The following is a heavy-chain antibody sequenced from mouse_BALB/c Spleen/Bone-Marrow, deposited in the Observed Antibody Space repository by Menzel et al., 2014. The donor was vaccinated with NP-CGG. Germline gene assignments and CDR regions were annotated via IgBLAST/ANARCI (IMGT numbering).Heavy chain of an antibody. V-gene: IGHV5-9-3*01. D-gene: IGHD2-10*02. CDR1: GFTFXSYA. Sequence: EVHLVESGGGLVKPGGSLKLSCAASGFTFXSYAMSWVCQTPEKRLEWVATISSGGSYIYYPDSVKGRFTISRDNAKNTLYLQMSSLRSEDTAMYYCARRYGNYGAMDYWGQGTSVTVSS. CDR3: ARRYGNYGAMDY. J-gene: IGHJ4*01. CDR2: ISSGGSYI.